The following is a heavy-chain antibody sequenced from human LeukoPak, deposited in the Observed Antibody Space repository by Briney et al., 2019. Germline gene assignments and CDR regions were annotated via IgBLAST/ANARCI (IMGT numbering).Heavy chain of an antibody. CDR1: GFTFGGYA. V-gene: IGHV3-23*01. Sequence: GGSLRLSCAASGFTFGGYAMSWVRQAPGKGLEWVSTISASGCSTYYADSVKGRFSISRDYSTNTLFVQLNSLRAEDTAVYYCAKVPDGSPRGYWYFDLWGRGTLVTVSS. CDR3: AKVPDGSPRGYWYFDL. CDR2: ISASGCST. D-gene: IGHD5-24*01. J-gene: IGHJ2*01.